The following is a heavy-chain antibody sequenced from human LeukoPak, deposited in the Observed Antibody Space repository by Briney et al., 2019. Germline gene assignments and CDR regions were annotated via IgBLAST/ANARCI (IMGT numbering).Heavy chain of an antibody. J-gene: IGHJ6*02. CDR3: ARDDYYDSSGYPGAGRPHNYGMDV. V-gene: IGHV4-59*01. CDR1: GGSISSYY. D-gene: IGHD3-22*01. Sequence: PSETLSLTCTVSGGSISSYYWSWIRQPPGKGLEWIGYIYYSGSTNYNPSLKSRVTISVDTSKNQFSLKLSSVTAADTAVYYCARDDYYDSSGYPGAGRPHNYGMDVWGQGTTVTVSS. CDR2: IYYSGST.